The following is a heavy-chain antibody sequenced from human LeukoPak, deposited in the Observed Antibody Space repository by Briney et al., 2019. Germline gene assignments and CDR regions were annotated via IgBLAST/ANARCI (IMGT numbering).Heavy chain of an antibody. V-gene: IGHV3-30*02. CDR3: AKAGNDYQVGYYFDY. D-gene: IGHD1-1*01. CDR2: IRYDGSNK. CDR1: GFTFSSYG. J-gene: IGHJ4*02. Sequence: GGSLRLSCAASGFTFSSYGMHWVRQAPGKGLEWVAFIRYDGSNKYYADSVKGRFTISRDNSKNTLYLQMNSLRAEDTAVYYCAKAGNDYQVGYYFDYWGQGTLVTVSS.